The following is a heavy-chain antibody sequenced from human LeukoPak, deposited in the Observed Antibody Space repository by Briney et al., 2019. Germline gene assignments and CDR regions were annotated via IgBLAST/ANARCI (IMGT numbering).Heavy chain of an antibody. CDR3: ARRNYYGSGSSSNWFDP. CDR2: IYPGDSDT. D-gene: IGHD3-10*01. Sequence: GESLKISCKGSGYSFTSYWIGWVRQMPGKGLEWMGIIYPGDSDTRYSPPFQGQVTISAGKSISTAYLQWSSLKASDTAMYYCARRNYYGSGSSSNWFDPWGQGTLVTVSS. V-gene: IGHV5-51*01. J-gene: IGHJ5*02. CDR1: GYSFTSYW.